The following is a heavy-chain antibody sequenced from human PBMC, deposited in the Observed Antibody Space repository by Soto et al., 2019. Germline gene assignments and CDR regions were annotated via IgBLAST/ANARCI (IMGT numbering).Heavy chain of an antibody. CDR3: ARKLRYCSGTSCYPRGYYYYMDV. J-gene: IGHJ6*03. Sequence: SETLSLTCAVYGGSFSGYYWSWIRQPPGKGLEWIGEINHSGSTNYNPSLKSRVTISVDTSKNQFSLKLSSVTAADTAVYYCARKLRYCSGTSCYPRGYYYYMDVWGKGTTVTVSS. D-gene: IGHD2-2*01. CDR2: INHSGST. V-gene: IGHV4-34*01. CDR1: GGSFSGYY.